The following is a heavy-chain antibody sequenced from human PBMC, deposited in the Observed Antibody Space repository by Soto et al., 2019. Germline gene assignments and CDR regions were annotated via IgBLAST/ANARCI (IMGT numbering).Heavy chain of an antibody. D-gene: IGHD2-15*01. CDR2: IYYSGST. Sequence: PSETLSLTCTVSGGSISSGDYYWSWIRQPPGKGLEWIGYIYYSGSTYYNPSLKSRVTISVDTSKNHFSLKLSSVTAADTAVYYCARALGYCSGGSCHFDYWGQGTLVTVSS. V-gene: IGHV4-30-4*01. CDR3: ARALGYCSGGSCHFDY. J-gene: IGHJ4*02. CDR1: GGSISSGDYY.